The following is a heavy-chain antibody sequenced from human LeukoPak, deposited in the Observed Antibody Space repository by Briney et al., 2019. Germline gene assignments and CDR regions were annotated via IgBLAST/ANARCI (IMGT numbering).Heavy chain of an antibody. CDR3: ATGPILLWFGEYIPT. D-gene: IGHD3-10*01. V-gene: IGHV1-24*01. Sequence: ASVKVSCKVSGYTLTELSTHWVRQAPGKGLEWMGGFDPEDGETIYAQKFQGRVTMTEDTSTDTAYMELSSLRSEDTAVYYCATGPILLWFGEYIPTWGQGTLVTVSS. CDR1: GYTLTELS. J-gene: IGHJ5*02. CDR2: FDPEDGET.